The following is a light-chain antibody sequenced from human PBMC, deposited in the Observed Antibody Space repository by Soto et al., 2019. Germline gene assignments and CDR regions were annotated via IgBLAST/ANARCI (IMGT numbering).Light chain of an antibody. J-gene: IGKJ2*01. CDR2: TAS. CDR3: QQSYSTPYT. CDR1: QGINSY. V-gene: IGKV1-9*01. Sequence: DIQLTQSPSFLSASVGDRVTVTCRASQGINSYLAWYQQKPGKAPKLLIYTASTLQSGVPSRFSGSGSGTEFTLTISSLQPEDFATYYCQQSYSTPYTFGQGTKVDSK.